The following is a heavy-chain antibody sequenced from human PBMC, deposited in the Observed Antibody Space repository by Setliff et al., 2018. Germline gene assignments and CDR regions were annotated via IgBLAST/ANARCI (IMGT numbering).Heavy chain of an antibody. D-gene: IGHD1-26*01. CDR2: LHTSGST. CDR3: ARDNTILGAADH. Sequence: SETLSLTCAVSGGSLNSGSYYWSWIRQSTERGLEWLGRLHTSGSTTYNPALNSRVTISVDTSTNQFSLRLTSLTAADTAVYFCARDNTILGAADHWGQGTLVTVSS. J-gene: IGHJ5*02. V-gene: IGHV4-61*02. CDR1: GGSLNSGSYY.